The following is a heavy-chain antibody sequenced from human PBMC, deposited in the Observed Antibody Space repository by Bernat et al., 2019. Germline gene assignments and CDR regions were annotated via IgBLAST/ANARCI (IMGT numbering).Heavy chain of an antibody. Sequence: SGGGVVQPGTSLRLSCAASGFIFTSFGMHWVRQAPGKGLEWVAVLSHDERNEYYEDSVKGRFTISRDNSKNTLYLQMNSLRPEDTAVYYCAKGGYRGSPYGYFHYGGQGALVTVSS. CDR1: GFIFTSFG. V-gene: IGHV3-30*18. CDR2: LSHDERNE. CDR3: AKGGYRGSPYGYFHY. J-gene: IGHJ4*02. D-gene: IGHD1-26*01.